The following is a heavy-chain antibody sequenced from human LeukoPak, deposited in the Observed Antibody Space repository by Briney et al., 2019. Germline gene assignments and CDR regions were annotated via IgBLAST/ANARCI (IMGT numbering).Heavy chain of an antibody. Sequence: PSETLSLTCTVSGGSISSSSYYWGGIRQPPGKGLEWIGSIYYSGSTYYNPSLKSRVTISVDTSKNQFSLKLSSVTAADTAVYYCARSAILWFGELLKREYYFDYWGQGTLVTVSS. D-gene: IGHD3-10*01. J-gene: IGHJ4*02. V-gene: IGHV4-39*01. CDR3: ARSAILWFGELLKREYYFDY. CDR1: GGSISSSSYY. CDR2: IYYSGST.